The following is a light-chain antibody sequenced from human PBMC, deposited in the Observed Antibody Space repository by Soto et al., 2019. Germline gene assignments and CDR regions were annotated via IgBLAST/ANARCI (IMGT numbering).Light chain of an antibody. Sequence: DIQLTQSPSFLSESVGERVTITCRASQGISSYLAWYQQKPGKAPKLLIYASSTLQRGVPSRFSGSGSGSKFTLSICCLQREVFASYYCQQLNSYSRFTFGPGTKVDS. CDR2: ASS. V-gene: IGKV1-9*01. CDR1: QGISSY. CDR3: QQLNSYSRFT. J-gene: IGKJ3*01.